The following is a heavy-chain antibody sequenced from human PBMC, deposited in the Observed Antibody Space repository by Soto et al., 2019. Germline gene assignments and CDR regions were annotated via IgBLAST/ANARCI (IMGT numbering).Heavy chain of an antibody. CDR2: ISWDSGSI. D-gene: IGHD2-21*01. V-gene: IGHV3-9*01. Sequence: EVHLVESGGGLVQPGRSLRLSCVVSGFTFDEFAIHCVRQAPGKGLEWVSGISWDSGSINYADSVRGRFTISRDNAKKSLYLHMTSLGSEDTAFYYCAKIVKRHSLVPVFDQWGQGALVTVSS. CDR3: AKIVKRHSLVPVFDQ. J-gene: IGHJ4*02. CDR1: GFTFDEFA.